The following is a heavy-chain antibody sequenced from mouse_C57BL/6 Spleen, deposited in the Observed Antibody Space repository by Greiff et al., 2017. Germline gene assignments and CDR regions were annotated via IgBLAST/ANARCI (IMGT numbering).Heavy chain of an antibody. J-gene: IGHJ2*01. V-gene: IGHV1-82*01. D-gene: IGHD1-1*01. Sequence: QVQLQQSGPELVKPGASVKISCKASGYAFSSSWMNWVKQRPGKGLEWIGRIYPGDGDTNYNGKFKGKATLTADKSSSTAYMQLSSLTSEDSAVYFCERDYYGRGDDWGQGTTLTVSS. CDR1: GYAFSSSW. CDR3: ERDYYGRGDD. CDR2: IYPGDGDT.